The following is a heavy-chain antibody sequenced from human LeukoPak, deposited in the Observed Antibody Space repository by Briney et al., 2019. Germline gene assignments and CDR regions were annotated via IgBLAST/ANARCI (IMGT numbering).Heavy chain of an antibody. J-gene: IGHJ4*02. V-gene: IGHV4-39*01. CDR1: GGSISSSSYY. D-gene: IGHD6-19*01. Sequence: SETLSLTCTVSGGSISSSSYYWGWIRQPPGKGLEWIGSIYYSGSTYYNPSLKSRVTISVDTSKNQFSLKLSSVTAADTAVYHCARAVAGTIKYYFDYWGQGTLVTVSS. CDR2: IYYSGST. CDR3: ARAVAGTIKYYFDY.